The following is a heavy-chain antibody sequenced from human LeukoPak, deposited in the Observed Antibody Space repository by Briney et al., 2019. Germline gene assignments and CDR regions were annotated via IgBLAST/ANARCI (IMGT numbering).Heavy chain of an antibody. D-gene: IGHD6-19*01. CDR3: ARADIAVAGPQFDY. J-gene: IGHJ4*02. Sequence: SETLSLTCAVYGGSFSGYYWSWIRQPPGKGLEWIGEINHSGSTNYNPSLKSRVTISVDTSKNQFSLKLSSVTAADTAAYYCARADIAVAGPQFDYWGQGTLVTVSS. CDR2: INHSGST. V-gene: IGHV4-34*01. CDR1: GGSFSGYY.